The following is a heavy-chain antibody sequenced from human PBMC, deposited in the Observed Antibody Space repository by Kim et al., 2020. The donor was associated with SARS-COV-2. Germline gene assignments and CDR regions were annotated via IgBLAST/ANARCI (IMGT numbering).Heavy chain of an antibody. D-gene: IGHD1-26*01. CDR2: ISYTGSA. CDR1: DYSISSADW. V-gene: IGHV4-28*01. Sequence: SETLSLTCGVSDYSISSADWWGWIRQSPGKGLEWIGYISYTGSAYYNPSLTSRVTMSVDTSKNQFSLILKSVTAVDTAVYYCTKKMGGVRYIDVWGRGTLVTVSS. CDR3: TKKMGGVRYIDV. J-gene: IGHJ2*01.